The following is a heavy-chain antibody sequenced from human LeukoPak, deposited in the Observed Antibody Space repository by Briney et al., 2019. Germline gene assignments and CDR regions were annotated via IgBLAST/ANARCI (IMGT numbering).Heavy chain of an antibody. CDR2: IYDRGTT. V-gene: IGHV4-59*11. CDR3: AKIEVGRFDP. Sequence: SENLSLNSTVTGASISSLYWCWIRQTPGPGLEWIGDIYDRGTTTYHPSLKSRVSISVDTSRNQFSLNLRSVTAADTAVYYCAKIEVGRFDPWGQGTLVTVSS. CDR1: GASISSLY. D-gene: IGHD1-26*01. J-gene: IGHJ5*02.